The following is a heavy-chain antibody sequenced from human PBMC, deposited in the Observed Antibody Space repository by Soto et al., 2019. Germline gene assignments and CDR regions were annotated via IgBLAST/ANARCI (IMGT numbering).Heavy chain of an antibody. Sequence: QMQLVQSGPEVKKPGTSVKVSCKASGFTFTSSAVQWVRQARGQRLEWIGWIVVGSGNTNYAQKFQERVTITRDKATSTAYMELSRMRSEDTAVYYCAAGTRVRAVAGTDYYYGMDVWGQGTTVTVSS. CDR3: AAGTRVRAVAGTDYYYGMDV. CDR1: GFTFTSSA. V-gene: IGHV1-58*01. D-gene: IGHD6-19*01. J-gene: IGHJ6*02. CDR2: IVVGSGNT.